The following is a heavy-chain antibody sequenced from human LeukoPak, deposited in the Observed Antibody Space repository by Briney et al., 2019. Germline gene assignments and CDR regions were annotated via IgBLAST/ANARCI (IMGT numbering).Heavy chain of an antibody. V-gene: IGHV1-18*01. CDR3: ARAAEEEEYQLLCLDY. Sequence: ASAKVSCKASGYTFTNYGVSWVRQAPGQGLEWMGWISAYNGNTNYAQKLQGRVTMTTDPSTSTAYMELRTLRSDDTAVYYCARAAEEEEYQLLCLDYWGQGTLVTVSS. CDR2: ISAYNGNT. D-gene: IGHD2-2*01. J-gene: IGHJ4*02. CDR1: GYTFTNYG.